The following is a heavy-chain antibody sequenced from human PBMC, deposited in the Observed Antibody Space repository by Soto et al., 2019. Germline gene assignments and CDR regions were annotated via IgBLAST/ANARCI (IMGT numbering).Heavy chain of an antibody. Sequence: SGPTLVNPTQTLTLTCAFSGFSLSTSGVGVGWVRQPPGKALEWLGIIYWNDDHRYSPSLRSRLIITKDTSKNQVVLTMTNMDPVDTATYYCAHFLFNRTWTYFDYWGHGTLVTVSS. CDR1: GFSLSTSGVG. V-gene: IGHV2-5*01. CDR2: IYWNDDH. CDR3: AHFLFNRTWTYFDY. J-gene: IGHJ4*01. D-gene: IGHD3-3*01.